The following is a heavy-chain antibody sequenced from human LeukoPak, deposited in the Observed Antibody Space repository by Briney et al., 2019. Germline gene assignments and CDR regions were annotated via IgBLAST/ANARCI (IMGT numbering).Heavy chain of an antibody. V-gene: IGHV1-2*02. J-gene: IGHJ4*02. CDR1: GYTFTGYY. Sequence: ASVKVSCKASGYTFTGYYMHWVRQAPGQGLEWMGWINPNSGGTNYAQKFRGRVTMTRDTSISTAYMELSRLRSDDTAVYYCARGGYYYDSSGYYRDRLVDYWGQGTLVTVSS. D-gene: IGHD3-22*01. CDR3: ARGGYYYDSSGYYRDRLVDY. CDR2: INPNSGGT.